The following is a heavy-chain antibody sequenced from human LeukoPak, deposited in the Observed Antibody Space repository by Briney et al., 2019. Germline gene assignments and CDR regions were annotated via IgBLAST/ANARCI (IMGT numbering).Heavy chain of an antibody. J-gene: IGHJ2*01. CDR1: GFTFSNYA. V-gene: IGHV3-21*01. CDR3: AREDYYGSGSPWYFDL. Sequence: GGSLRLSCAASGFTFSNYAMSWVRQAPGKGLEWVSSISSSRSYTYYADSVKGRFTISRDNAKNSLNLQMNSLRAEDTAVYYCAREDYYGSGSPWYFDLWGRGTLVTVSS. D-gene: IGHD3-10*01. CDR2: ISSSRSYT.